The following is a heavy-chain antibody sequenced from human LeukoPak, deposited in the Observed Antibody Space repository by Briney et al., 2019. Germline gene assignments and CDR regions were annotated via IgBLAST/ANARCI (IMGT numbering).Heavy chain of an antibody. CDR3: AREGERGELSLYMDY. V-gene: IGHV3-7*01. D-gene: IGHD3-16*02. CDR2: IKQYGSEQ. CDR1: GLTLSCYW. J-gene: IGHJ4*02. Sequence: GGSLLLSCVASGLTLSCYWMTWVRQAPGKVLEWVASIKQYGSEQKYVPSVKGRFTIASDNAKKSLDLQMNSLRAEDTAVYLCAREGERGELSLYMDYWGQGTLVTVSS.